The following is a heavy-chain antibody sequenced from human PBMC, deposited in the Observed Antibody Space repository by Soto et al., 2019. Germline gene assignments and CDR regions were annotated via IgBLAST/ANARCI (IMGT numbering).Heavy chain of an antibody. CDR2: INPNNGNT. J-gene: IGHJ4*02. Sequence: QVQLVQSGAEVKKPGASVKVSCKASGYTFTDNGVSWMRQAPGQGLEWMGWINPNNGNTKYAQNFQGRVTMTTDTSTSTDYVELRSLRSDDTAMYYCARSSISGIFYYYYWGQGTLVTVSS. CDR1: GYTFTDNG. CDR3: ARSSISGIFYYYY. V-gene: IGHV1-18*01. D-gene: IGHD3-10*01.